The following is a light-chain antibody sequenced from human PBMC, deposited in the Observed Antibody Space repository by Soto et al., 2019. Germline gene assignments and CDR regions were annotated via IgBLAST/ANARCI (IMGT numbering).Light chain of an antibody. J-gene: IGKJ1*01. CDR2: GAS. Sequence: EIVLTQSPGTLSLSPGERATLSCRASQSVSSSYLAWYQQKPGQAPRLLIYGASSRATGIPDRFSGSGSGTDFNLTNSRLEPEDFAVYYCQQYGSSLTWTFGQGTKVEIK. CDR1: QSVSSSY. CDR3: QQYGSSLTWT. V-gene: IGKV3-20*01.